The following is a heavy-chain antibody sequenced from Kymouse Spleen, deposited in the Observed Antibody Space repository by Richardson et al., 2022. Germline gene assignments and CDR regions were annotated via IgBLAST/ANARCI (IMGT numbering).Heavy chain of an antibody. CDR2: INHSGST. CDR1: GGSFSGYY. D-gene: IGHD6-13*01. J-gene: IGHJ4*02. Sequence: QVQLQQWGAGLLKPSETLSLTCAVYGGSFSGYYWSWIRQPPGKGLEWIGEINHSGSTNYNPSLKSRVTISVDTSKNQFSLKLSSVTAADTAVYYCARGRGKQQLVFDYWGQGTLVTVSS. V-gene: IGHV4-34*01. CDR3: ARGRGKQQLVFDY.